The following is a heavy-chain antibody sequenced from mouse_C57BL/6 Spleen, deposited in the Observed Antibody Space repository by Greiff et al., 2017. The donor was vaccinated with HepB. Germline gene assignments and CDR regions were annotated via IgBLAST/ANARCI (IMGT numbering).Heavy chain of an antibody. J-gene: IGHJ3*01. D-gene: IGHD1-1*01. CDR3: ARNYGSSLSWFAY. CDR1: GYTFTSYW. V-gene: IGHV1-50*01. Sequence: QVQLQQPGAELVKPGASVKLSCKASGYTFTSYWMQWVKQRPGQGLEWIGEIDPSDSYTNYNQKFKGKATLTVDTSSSTAYMQLSSLTSEDSAVYYCARNYGSSLSWFAYWGQGTLVTVSA. CDR2: IDPSDSYT.